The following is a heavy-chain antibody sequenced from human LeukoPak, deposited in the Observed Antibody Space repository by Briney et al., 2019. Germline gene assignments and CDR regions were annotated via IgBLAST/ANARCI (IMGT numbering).Heavy chain of an antibody. Sequence: PGGSLRRSCAASGFTVSSNYMSWVRQAPGKGLEWVSVINSGGGTYYADFVKGRFTISRDNSKNTLYLQMNSLRAEDTAVYYCARDPHRSYWGQGTLVTVSS. D-gene: IGHD3-16*02. V-gene: IGHV3-53*01. CDR3: ARDPHRSY. J-gene: IGHJ4*02. CDR2: INSGGGT. CDR1: GFTVSSNY.